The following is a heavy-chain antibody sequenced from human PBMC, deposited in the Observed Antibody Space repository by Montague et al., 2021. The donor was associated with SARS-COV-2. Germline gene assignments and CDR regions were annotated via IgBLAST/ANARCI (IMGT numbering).Heavy chain of an antibody. CDR3: ARDLAYSYGFYYYGMDV. CDR2: IWYDGSNK. CDR1: GFTFSSYG. Sequence: SRRLSWSASGFTFSSYGMHWVRQAPGKGLEWVAVIWYDGSNKYYADSVKGRFTISRDNSKNTLYLQMNSLRAEDTAVYYCARDLAYSYGFYYYGMDVWGQGTTVTVSS. J-gene: IGHJ6*02. D-gene: IGHD5-18*01. V-gene: IGHV3-33*01.